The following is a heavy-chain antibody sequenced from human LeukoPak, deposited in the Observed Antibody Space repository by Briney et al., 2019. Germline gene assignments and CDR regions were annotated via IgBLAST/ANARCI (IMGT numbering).Heavy chain of an antibody. CDR1: GFTFSSYG. CDR3: ARDRTMVRGVIGY. D-gene: IGHD3-10*01. CDR2: ISGSGGST. Sequence: GGSLRLSCAASGFTFSSYGMSWVRQAPGKGLEWVSAISGSGGSTYYADSVKGRFTISRDNAKNSLYLQMNSLRAEDTAVYYCARDRTMVRGVIGYWGQGTLVTVSS. J-gene: IGHJ4*02. V-gene: IGHV3-23*01.